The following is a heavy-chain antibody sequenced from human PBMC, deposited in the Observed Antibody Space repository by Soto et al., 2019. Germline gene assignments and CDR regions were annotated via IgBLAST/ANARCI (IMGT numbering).Heavy chain of an antibody. Sequence: GESLKISCKGSGYSFTSYWISWVRQMPGKGLEWMGRIDPSDSYTNYSPSFQGHVTISADNSISTAYLQWSSLKASDTAMYYCARPGPIAAAGSRYYYYGIDAWGQGTTVTVSS. CDR1: GYSFTSYW. D-gene: IGHD6-13*01. CDR2: IDPSDSYT. J-gene: IGHJ6*02. V-gene: IGHV5-10-1*01. CDR3: ARPGPIAAAGSRYYYYGIDA.